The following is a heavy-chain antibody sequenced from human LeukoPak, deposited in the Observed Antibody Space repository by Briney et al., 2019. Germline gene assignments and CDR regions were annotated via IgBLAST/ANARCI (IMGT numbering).Heavy chain of an antibody. D-gene: IGHD1-14*01. CDR3: ARAYRSYYVDY. J-gene: IGHJ4*02. CDR1: GFTFSDHY. CDR2: ITSSASTI. V-gene: IGHV3-11*01. Sequence: GGSLRLSCAASGFTFSDHYMSCIRQAPGKGLEWVSYITSSASTISYADSVKGRFTISRDNAKNSLYLQMNSLRAEDTAVYYCARAYRSYYVDYRGQGTLVTVSS.